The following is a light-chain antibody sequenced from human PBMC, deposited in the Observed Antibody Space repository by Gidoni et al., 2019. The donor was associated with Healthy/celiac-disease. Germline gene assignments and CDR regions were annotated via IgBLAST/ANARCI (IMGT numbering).Light chain of an antibody. V-gene: IGKV3-11*01. CDR3: QQRANRPPVT. CDR1: QSVSNS. CDR2: ETS. Sequence: EIVLTQSPATLFLSPGESATLSCRASQSVSNSLAWYQQKAGQAPRLLIYETSSRATGIPARFSGSGSGTDFTLTISSLEPEDFAVYYCQQRANRPPVTFGGGTKVEIK. J-gene: IGKJ4*01.